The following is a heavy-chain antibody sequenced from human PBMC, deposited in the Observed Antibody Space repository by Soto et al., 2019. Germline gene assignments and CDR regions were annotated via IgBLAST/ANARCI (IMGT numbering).Heavy chain of an antibody. CDR1: GFTFSSCA. J-gene: IGHJ6*02. CDR2: ISGSGGST. V-gene: IGHV3-23*01. CDR3: AKDRPPIFGVVSPVYYYYGMDV. D-gene: IGHD3-3*01. Sequence: GGSLRLSCVASGFTFSSCAMSWVRQAPGKGLEWVSDISGSGGSTYYEDSVKGKFTISRDKFKNTLDLQMNTQRAGDTAVYYCAKDRPPIFGVVSPVYYYYGMDVYGREPSV.